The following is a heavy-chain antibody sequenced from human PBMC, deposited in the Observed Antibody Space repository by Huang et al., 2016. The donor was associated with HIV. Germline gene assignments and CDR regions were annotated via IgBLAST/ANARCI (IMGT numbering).Heavy chain of an antibody. J-gene: IGHJ4*02. V-gene: IGHV5-51*01. CDR3: ARQVDGFRSHFDF. Sequence: EVLLVQSGAELKEPGESLKISCKASGYGFSRYWIGWVRPKPGKGLEGMGIIYPRDSEPKYSPSFDGQVTISADKSTRTAYLQWESLKAPDTAIYFCARQVDGFRSHFDFWGQGTLVSVSS. CDR1: GYGFSRYW. D-gene: IGHD5-18*01. CDR2: IYPRDSEP.